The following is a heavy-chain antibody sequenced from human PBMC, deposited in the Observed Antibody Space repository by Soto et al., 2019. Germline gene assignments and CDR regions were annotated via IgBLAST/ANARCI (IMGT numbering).Heavy chain of an antibody. CDR2: IHNSGSP. D-gene: IGHD4-17*01. CDR3: ARGSTTEKVNS. V-gene: IGHV4-4*09. J-gene: IGHJ4*02. Sequence: SETLSLTCTVSGGSISSYYWSWIRQSPGKGLEWIGHIHNSGSPYNNPSLKSRVTISADTSKNQFSLKLTSVTAADTAVYYCARGSTTEKVNSWGQGTLVTVSS. CDR1: GGSISSYY.